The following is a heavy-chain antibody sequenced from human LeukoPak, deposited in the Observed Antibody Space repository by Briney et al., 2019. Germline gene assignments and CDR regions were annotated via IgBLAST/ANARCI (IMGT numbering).Heavy chain of an antibody. V-gene: IGHV3-21*01. D-gene: IGHD6-13*01. CDR1: GFTFSSYS. CDR3: ARVKGGIAAAGNYFDY. J-gene: IGHJ4*02. CDR2: ITSSSSYI. Sequence: GGSLRLSCAASGFTFSSYSMNWVRQAPGKGLEWVSSITSSSSYIYYADSVKGRITISRDNSKNTLHLQMNSLRTEDTAVYYCARVKGGIAAAGNYFDYWGQGTLVTVSS.